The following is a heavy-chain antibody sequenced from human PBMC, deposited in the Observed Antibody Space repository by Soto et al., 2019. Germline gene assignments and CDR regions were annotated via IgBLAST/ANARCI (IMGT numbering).Heavy chain of an antibody. Sequence: TLSLTCAVYGGSFSGYYWSWIRQPPGKGLEWIGEINHSGSTNYNPSLKSRVTISVDTSKNQFSLKLSSVTAADTAVYYCARGARYYYGSGSYNYWGQGTLVTVSS. CDR3: ARGARYYYGSGSYNY. J-gene: IGHJ4*02. CDR2: INHSGST. CDR1: GGSFSGYY. V-gene: IGHV4-34*01. D-gene: IGHD3-10*01.